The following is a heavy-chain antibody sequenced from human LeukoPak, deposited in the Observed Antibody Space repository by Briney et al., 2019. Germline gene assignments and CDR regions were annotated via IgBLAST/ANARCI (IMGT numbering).Heavy chain of an antibody. CDR3: SRESGPYGPFGH. CDR1: GGSITTTNF. Sequence: PSETLSLTCGVSGGSITTTNFWSLVRHPPGGVLEWVGEISLRGRTQYNPSLKSRVNISIAEAKNHLYLSLASVTAADTAVYYCSRESGPYGPFGHWGQGTLVAVTS. V-gene: IGHV4-4*02. CDR2: ISLRGRT. J-gene: IGHJ5*02. D-gene: IGHD1-26*01.